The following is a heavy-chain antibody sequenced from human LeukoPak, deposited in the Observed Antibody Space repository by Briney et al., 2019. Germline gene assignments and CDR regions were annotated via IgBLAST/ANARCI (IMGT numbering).Heavy chain of an antibody. Sequence: GGSLRLSCAASGFTFSSYDIHWVRQAPGKGLEWVAVIWYDGSNTYYADSVKGRFTVSKDNSKNTLYLQMNNLRAEDTAVYFCARHRTPYTIFGVALDYWGQGALSPSPQ. V-gene: IGHV3-33*01. D-gene: IGHD3-3*01. CDR3: ARHRTPYTIFGVALDY. CDR2: IWYDGSNT. CDR1: GFTFSSYD. J-gene: IGHJ4*02.